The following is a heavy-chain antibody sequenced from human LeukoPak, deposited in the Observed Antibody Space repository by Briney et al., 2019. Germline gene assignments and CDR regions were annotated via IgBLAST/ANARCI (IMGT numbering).Heavy chain of an antibody. CDR1: GFTFSSHW. J-gene: IGHJ4*02. CDR2: ISYDGSNK. D-gene: IGHD3-3*01. V-gene: IGHV3-30-3*01. CDR3: ASDSYITILDY. Sequence: GGFLRLSCAASGFTFSSHWMTWVRQAPGKGLEWVAVISYDGSNKYYADSVKGRFTISRDNSKNTLYLQMNSLRAEDTAVYYCASDSYITILDYWGQGTLVTVSS.